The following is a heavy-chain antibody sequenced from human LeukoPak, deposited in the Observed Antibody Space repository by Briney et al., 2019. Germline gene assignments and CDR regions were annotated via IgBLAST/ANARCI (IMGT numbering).Heavy chain of an antibody. V-gene: IGHV3-23*01. CDR3: AKDLAPRITMPRAFDI. D-gene: IGHD3-10*01. Sequence: PGGSLRLSCAASGFTFSSYAMSWVRQAPGKGLEWVSAISGSGGSTYYADSVKGRFTISRDNSKNTLYLQMNSLRAEDTAVYYCAKDLAPRITMPRAFDIWGQGTMVTVSS. CDR1: GFTFSSYA. CDR2: ISGSGGST. J-gene: IGHJ3*02.